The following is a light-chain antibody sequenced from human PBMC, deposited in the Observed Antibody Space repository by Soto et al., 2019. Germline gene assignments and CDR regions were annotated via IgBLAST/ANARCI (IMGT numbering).Light chain of an antibody. CDR3: TSYVGSDIWV. CDR2: EVS. Sequence: QSVLTQPPSASGSPGQSVTISCTGTSSDVGAYKYVSWYQQYPGKAPKLMIYEVSKRPSGVPDRFSGSKSGNTACLTVSGLQGEDEADYYCTSYVGSDIWVFGGGTKLTVL. V-gene: IGLV2-8*01. CDR1: SSDVGAYKY. J-gene: IGLJ3*02.